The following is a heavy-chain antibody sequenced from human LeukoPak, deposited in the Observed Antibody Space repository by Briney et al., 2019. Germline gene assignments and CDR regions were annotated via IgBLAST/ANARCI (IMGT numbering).Heavy chain of an antibody. CDR2: ISGSGDTT. V-gene: IGHV3-23*01. CDR3: AKDFLGTVPDVFDI. J-gene: IGHJ3*02. D-gene: IGHD7-27*01. CDR1: GFTFSTFA. Sequence: LSGGSLRLSCTASGFTFSTFAMGWVRQAPGKGLQWVSGISGSGDTTYYADSVKGRFAISRDNSENTLYLQMNRLRGEDTAVYHCAKDFLGTVPDVFDIWGQGTMVTVSS.